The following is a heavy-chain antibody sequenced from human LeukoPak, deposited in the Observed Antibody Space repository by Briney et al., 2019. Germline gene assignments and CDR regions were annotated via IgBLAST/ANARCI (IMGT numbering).Heavy chain of an antibody. CDR3: ARARRVEMATGGRQNEFDY. CDR1: GYTFTSYG. D-gene: IGHD5-24*01. Sequence: ASVKVSCKASGYTFTSYGISWVRQAPGQGLEWMGWISAYNGNTNYAQKLQGRVTMTTDTSTSTAYMELRSLRSDDTAVYYCARARRVEMATGGRQNEFDYRGQGTLVTVSS. CDR2: ISAYNGNT. V-gene: IGHV1-18*01. J-gene: IGHJ4*02.